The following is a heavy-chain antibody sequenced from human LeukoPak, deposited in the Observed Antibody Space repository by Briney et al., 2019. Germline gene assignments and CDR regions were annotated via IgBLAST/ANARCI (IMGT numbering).Heavy chain of an antibody. V-gene: IGHV3-23*01. Sequence: PGRSLRLSCAASGFTFSSYGMHWVRQAPGKGLEWVSGISGSGGDTYYSDSVKGRFTISRDNAKTTVYLQMNSLRTEDTAEYYCAKEGRLTVAAVVVENYFDYWGQGTPVTVSS. CDR1: GFTFSSYG. J-gene: IGHJ4*02. CDR3: AKEGRLTVAAVVVENYFDY. D-gene: IGHD3-22*01. CDR2: ISGSGGDT.